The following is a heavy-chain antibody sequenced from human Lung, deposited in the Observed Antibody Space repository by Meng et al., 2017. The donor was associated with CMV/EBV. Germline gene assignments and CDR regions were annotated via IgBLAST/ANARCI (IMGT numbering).Heavy chain of an antibody. CDR1: GGSFSGYY. CDR2: INHSGST. J-gene: IGHJ6*02. CDR3: ARGRGKPAAIYYYGMDV. Sequence: LXCAVYGGSFSGYYWSWIRPPPGKVLEWIGEINHSGSTNYNPSLKSRVTISVDTSKNQFSLKLSSVTAADTAVYYCARGRGKPAAIYYYGMDVWGQGXTVTVSS. V-gene: IGHV4-34*01. D-gene: IGHD2-2*02.